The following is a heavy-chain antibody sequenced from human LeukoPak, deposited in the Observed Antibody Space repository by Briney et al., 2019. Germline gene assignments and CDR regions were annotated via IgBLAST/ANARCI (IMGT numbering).Heavy chain of an antibody. D-gene: IGHD4-17*01. V-gene: IGHV1-8*01. J-gene: IGHJ4*02. Sequence: ASVKVSCKASGYTFTSYDINWVRQAPGKGLEGMGWMNPNSGNTGYAQKFQGRVTMTRNTSISTAYMELSSLRSEDTAVYYCARGRRYGDYYFDYWGQGTLVTVSS. CDR1: GYTFTSYD. CDR3: ARGRRYGDYYFDY. CDR2: MNPNSGNT.